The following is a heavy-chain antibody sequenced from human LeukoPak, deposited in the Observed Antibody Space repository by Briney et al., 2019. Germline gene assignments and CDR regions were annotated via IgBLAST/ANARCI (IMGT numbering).Heavy chain of an antibody. D-gene: IGHD1-26*01. CDR2: IRYDASNK. CDR1: GFTFSRFG. Sequence: GGSLRLSCAASGFTFSRFGMHWVRQAPGKGLEWVAFIRYDASNKYYADSVKGRFTISRDNAKNSLYLQMNSLRAEDTAIYYCAKYSGDYFGDYWGQGNLVTVSS. V-gene: IGHV3-30*02. J-gene: IGHJ4*02. CDR3: AKYSGDYFGDY.